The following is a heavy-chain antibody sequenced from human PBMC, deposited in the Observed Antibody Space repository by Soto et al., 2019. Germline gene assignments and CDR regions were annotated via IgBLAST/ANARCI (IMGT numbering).Heavy chain of an antibody. CDR2: VFHSGNT. J-gene: IGHJ4*02. Sequence: SETLSLTCAVSGYSISSGYYWGWIRQAPGKGMEWIASVFHSGNTYYNPSLRSRATISVDTSKNQFSLKVTSVTAADTAVYYCASLGYCSGTGCFFFDYWGQGILVTVSS. CDR3: ASLGYCSGTGCFFFDY. D-gene: IGHD2-2*01. CDR1: GYSISSGYY. V-gene: IGHV4-38-2*01.